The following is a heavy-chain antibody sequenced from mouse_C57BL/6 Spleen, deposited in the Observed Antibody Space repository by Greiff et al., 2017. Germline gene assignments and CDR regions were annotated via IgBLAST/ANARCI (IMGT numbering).Heavy chain of an antibody. Sequence: QVQLQQSGAELVRPGSSVKLSCKASGYTFTSYWMHWVKQRPIQGLEWIGNIDSSDSETHYNQKFKDKATLTVDKSSSTAYMQLSSLTSEDSAVYYCARGRSNYLFDYWGQGTTLTVAS. CDR3: ARGRSNYLFDY. CDR2: IDSSDSET. D-gene: IGHD2-5*01. V-gene: IGHV1-52*01. J-gene: IGHJ2*01. CDR1: GYTFTSYW.